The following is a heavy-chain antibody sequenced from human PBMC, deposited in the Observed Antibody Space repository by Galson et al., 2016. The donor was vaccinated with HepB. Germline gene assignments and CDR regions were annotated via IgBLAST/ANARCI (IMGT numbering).Heavy chain of an antibody. J-gene: IGHJ6*02. CDR3: HVWFGESRYGVDV. V-gene: IGHV3-74*01. Sequence: SLRLSCAASGFRFSSYWMHWARQAPGKGLVWVSRISSDGSKTTYADSVKGRFTISRDNAKNTLSLQMNSLRVEDTAVNYCHVWFGESRYGVDVWGQGTTVTVSS. CDR2: ISSDGSKT. CDR1: GFRFSSYW. D-gene: IGHD3-10*01.